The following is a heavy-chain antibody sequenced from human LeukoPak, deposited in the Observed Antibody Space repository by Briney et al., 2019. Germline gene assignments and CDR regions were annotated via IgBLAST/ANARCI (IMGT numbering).Heavy chain of an antibody. D-gene: IGHD6-13*01. CDR1: RYTFTSYD. CDR2: MKPNSGNT. V-gene: IGHV1-8*03. Sequence: APLKPSCKPSRYTFTSYDINCVPQATRHRLKGMGWMKPNSGNTGYAQKFKGRVTITRNTSISTAYMELSSLRSEDTAVYYCARAPRPYSSSWPYYFDYWGQGTLVTVSS. CDR3: ARAPRPYSSSWPYYFDY. J-gene: IGHJ4*02.